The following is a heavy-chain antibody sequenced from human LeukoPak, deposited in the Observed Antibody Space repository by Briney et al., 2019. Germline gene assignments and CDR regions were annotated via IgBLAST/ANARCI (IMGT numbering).Heavy chain of an antibody. CDR3: ARDRRAYYYGSGSYQYYYYYGMDV. V-gene: IGHV1-18*01. D-gene: IGHD3-10*01. CDR1: GYTFTSYG. J-gene: IGHJ6*02. CDR2: ISAYNGNT. Sequence: ASVKVSCKASGYTFTSYGISWARQAPGQGLEWMGWISAYNGNTNYAQKLQGRVTMTTDTSTSTAYMELRSLRSDDTAVYYCARDRRAYYYGSGSYQYYYYYGMDVWGQGTTVTVSS.